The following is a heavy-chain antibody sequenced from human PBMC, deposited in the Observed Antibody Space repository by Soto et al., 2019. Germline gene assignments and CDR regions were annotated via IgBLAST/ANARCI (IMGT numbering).Heavy chain of an antibody. D-gene: IGHD3-22*01. V-gene: IGHV3-23*01. J-gene: IGHJ5*01. CDR3: AKLTYPSDSTGYYYERVSGWIDS. CDR1: GFMFSSYA. Sequence: GGSLRLSCAASGFMFSSYAMSWVRQAPGKGLEWVSSISASGGTANLADSVEGRCTISRDNSKSTLYLQMNSLRAEDTAVYYCAKLTYPSDSTGYYYERVSGWIDSWGQGTLGTVSS. CDR2: ISASGGTA.